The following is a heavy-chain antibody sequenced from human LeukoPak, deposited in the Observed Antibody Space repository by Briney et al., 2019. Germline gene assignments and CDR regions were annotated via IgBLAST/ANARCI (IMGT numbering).Heavy chain of an antibody. CDR2: IKQDGSEN. Sequence: SGGSLRLSCAASGYTFNNCCMSWVRHAPGEGREWVTNIKQDGSENYYVGAVKGRFTISRDNAKNALYLQMNSLRAEDTDVYYYARDRPGTSGYSSSWHYFDYWGQGTLVTVSS. V-gene: IGHV3-7*01. D-gene: IGHD6-13*01. CDR3: ARDRPGTSGYSSSWHYFDY. J-gene: IGHJ4*02. CDR1: GYTFNNCC.